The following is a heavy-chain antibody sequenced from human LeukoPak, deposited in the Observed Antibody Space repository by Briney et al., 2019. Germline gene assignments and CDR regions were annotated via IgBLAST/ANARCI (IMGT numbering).Heavy chain of an antibody. CDR3: AKGMVRGVIIYPPDY. CDR2: ISGSGGST. D-gene: IGHD3-10*01. V-gene: IGHV3-23*01. Sequence: PGGSLRLSCAASAFTFSSYAMSWVRQAPGKGLEWVSAISGSGGSTYYADSVKGRFTISRDNSKNTLYLQMNSLRAEDTAVYYCAKGMVRGVIIYPPDYWGQGTLVTVSS. J-gene: IGHJ4*02. CDR1: AFTFSSYA.